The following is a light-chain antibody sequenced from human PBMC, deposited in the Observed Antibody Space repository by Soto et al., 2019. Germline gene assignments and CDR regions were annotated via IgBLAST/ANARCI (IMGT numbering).Light chain of an antibody. V-gene: IGLV2-14*01. J-gene: IGLJ1*01. CDR3: SSFTTSRFYV. Sequence: QSALTQPASVSGSAGQSITISCSGTMRDVGAYNLVSWYQQHPGTAPRLLIHGVRNRPSGISSRFSASKSGLTASLTISGLQAEDEADYYCSSFTTSRFYVFGPGTKLTVL. CDR1: MRDVGAYNL. CDR2: GVR.